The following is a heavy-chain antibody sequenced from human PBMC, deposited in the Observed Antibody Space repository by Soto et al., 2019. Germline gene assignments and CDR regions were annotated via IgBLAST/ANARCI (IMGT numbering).Heavy chain of an antibody. V-gene: IGHV5-10-1*01. D-gene: IGHD3-22*01. CDR1: GYSLTNYW. Sequence: REEPLKISCXTSGYSLTNYWITRVRQMPGKGLEWMGRIDPSDSHTNYSPSFQGHVTISAYKSINPAYLPAGSLKATGTDMYYCTRHASYYVSSGYLGTYWGQGTLVTVSS. J-gene: IGHJ4*02. CDR2: IDPSDSHT. CDR3: TRHASYYVSSGYLGTY.